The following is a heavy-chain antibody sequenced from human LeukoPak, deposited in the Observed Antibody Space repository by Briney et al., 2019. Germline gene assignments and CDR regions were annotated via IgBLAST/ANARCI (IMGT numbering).Heavy chain of an antibody. CDR3: ARVVAGALVAFDI. CDR2: IYYSGST. J-gene: IGHJ3*02. CDR1: GGSISSYY. V-gene: IGHV4-59*08. Sequence: SETLSLTCTVSGGSISSYYWSWIRQPPGKGLEWIGYIYYSGSTNYNPSLKSRVTISVDTSKNQFSLKLSSVTAADTAVYYCARVVAGALVAFDIWGQGTVVTVSS. D-gene: IGHD2-15*01.